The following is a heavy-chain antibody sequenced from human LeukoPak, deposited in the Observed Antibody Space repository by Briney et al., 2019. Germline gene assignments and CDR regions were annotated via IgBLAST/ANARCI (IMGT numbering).Heavy chain of an antibody. V-gene: IGHV3-23*01. Sequence: GGSLRLSCAASGFTFSSYSMNWVRQAPGKGLEWVSTISGSSVTTCYADSVKGRFTISRDNSKNTLYLQMNSLRAEDTAVYYCAKLDYYGNYWGQGTLVTVSS. CDR3: AKLDYYGNY. J-gene: IGHJ4*02. D-gene: IGHD3-10*01. CDR1: GFTFSSYS. CDR2: ISGSSVTT.